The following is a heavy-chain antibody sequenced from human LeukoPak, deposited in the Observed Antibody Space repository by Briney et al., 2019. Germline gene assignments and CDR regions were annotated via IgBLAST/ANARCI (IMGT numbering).Heavy chain of an antibody. J-gene: IGHJ4*02. CDR3: ATTHLTGYDY. V-gene: IGHV1-2*02. CDR1: GYSFTGYY. CDR2: INPNTGGT. D-gene: IGHD3-9*01. Sequence: GESLKVSCKASGYSFTGYYMHWVRQAPGQGLEWMGWINPNTGGTNYVQKFQGRVTMTRDTSITTAYMALSRLRSDDTAVYYCATTHLTGYDYWGQGTPVTVSS.